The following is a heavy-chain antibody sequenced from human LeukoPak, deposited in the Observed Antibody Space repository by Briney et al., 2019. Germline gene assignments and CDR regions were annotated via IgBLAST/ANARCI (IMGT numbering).Heavy chain of an antibody. D-gene: IGHD2-15*01. CDR3: ARDPPRGSCIDY. Sequence: GGSLRLSCAASGFTFSSYAMSWVRQAPGKGLEWVSAISGSGGSTYYADSVKGRFTISRDNSKNSLYLQMNSLRAEDTAVYYCARDPPRGSCIDYWGQGTLVTVSS. J-gene: IGHJ4*02. CDR1: GFTFSSYA. V-gene: IGHV3-23*01. CDR2: ISGSGGST.